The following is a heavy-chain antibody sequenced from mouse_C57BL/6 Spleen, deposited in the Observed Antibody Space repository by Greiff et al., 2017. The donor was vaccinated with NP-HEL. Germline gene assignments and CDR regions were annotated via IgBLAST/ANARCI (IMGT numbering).Heavy chain of an antibody. D-gene: IGHD2-12*01. CDR2: INSDGGST. CDR1: EYEFPSHD. Sequence: EVQLQQSGGGLVQPGESLKLSCESNEYEFPSHDMSWVRKTPEKRLELVAAINSDGGSTYYPDTMERQFIISRDNTKKTLYLQMSSLRSEDTALYYCARHGLYLAWFAYWGQGTLVTVSA. V-gene: IGHV5-2*01. CDR3: ARHGLYLAWFAY. J-gene: IGHJ3*01.